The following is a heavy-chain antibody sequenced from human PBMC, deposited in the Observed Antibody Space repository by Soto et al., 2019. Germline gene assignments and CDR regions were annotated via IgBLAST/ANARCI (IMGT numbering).Heavy chain of an antibody. J-gene: IGHJ5*01. CDR1: RFTFSNYG. CDR2: ISYDGSYK. CDR3: AKDPSRTGHNWLDS. Sequence: QVQLVESGGGVVKPGRSLRLSCAASRFTFSNYGMHWVRQAPGKGLEWVAVISYDGSYKYYADSVEGRFTISRDNSKNTLFIQMNSLRVEDTAVYYCAKDPSRTGHNWLDSWGQGTLVVVTS. D-gene: IGHD6-6*01. V-gene: IGHV3-30*18.